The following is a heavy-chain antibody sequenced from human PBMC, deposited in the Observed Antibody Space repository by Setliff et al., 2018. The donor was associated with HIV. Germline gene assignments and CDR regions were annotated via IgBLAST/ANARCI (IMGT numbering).Heavy chain of an antibody. D-gene: IGHD3-10*01. Sequence: PSDTLSLTCAVYGESFNDYYWTWIRQPPGKGLEWIGEIDHSGNIKYHASLKSRVTISKDTSKNQISLKLRSVTAADTAVYYCARGLNYYGSGSYLPLGYWGQGTLVTVSS. CDR2: IDHSGNI. J-gene: IGHJ4*02. CDR1: GESFNDYY. V-gene: IGHV4-34*01. CDR3: ARGLNYYGSGSYLPLGY.